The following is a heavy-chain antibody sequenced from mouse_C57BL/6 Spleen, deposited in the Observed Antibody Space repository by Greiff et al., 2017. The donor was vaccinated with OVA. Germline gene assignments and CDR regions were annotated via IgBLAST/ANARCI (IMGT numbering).Heavy chain of an antibody. CDR3: ARSGLRREYFDY. CDR1: GYTFTSYW. CDR2: IDPSDSET. D-gene: IGHD2-2*01. V-gene: IGHV1-52*01. Sequence: QVQLQQPGAELVRPGSSVKLSCKASGYTFTSYWMHWVKQRPIQGLEWIGNIDPSDSETHYNQKFKDKATLTVDKSSSTAYMQLSSLTSEDSAVYYCARSGLRREYFDYWGQGTTLTVSS. J-gene: IGHJ2*01.